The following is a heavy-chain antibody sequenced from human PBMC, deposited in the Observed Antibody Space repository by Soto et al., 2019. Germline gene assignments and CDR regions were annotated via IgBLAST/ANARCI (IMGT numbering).Heavy chain of an antibody. V-gene: IGHV3-48*01. J-gene: IGHJ5*02. CDR1: GFTFSSYS. CDR2: ISSSSSTI. D-gene: IGHD6-13*01. Sequence: EVQLVESGGGLVQPGGSLRLSCAASGFTFSSYSMNCVRQAPGKGLEWVSYISSSSSTIYYADSVKGRFTISRDNAKNSLYLQMNSLRAEDTAVYYCARGRIAAAGRWFDPWGQGTLVTVSS. CDR3: ARGRIAAAGRWFDP.